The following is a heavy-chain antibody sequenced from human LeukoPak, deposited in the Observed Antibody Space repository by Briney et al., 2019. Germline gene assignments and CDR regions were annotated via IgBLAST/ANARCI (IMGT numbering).Heavy chain of an antibody. D-gene: IGHD6-13*01. Sequence: PGGSLRLSCAASGFTFSNYWMHWVRQAPGKGPVWLSRIRSDGSSTRFADSVQGRFTISRDNGKNTLYLQMNSLRAEDTAVYYCARGGDSSNWYPGYFDYWGQGALVTVSS. CDR1: GFTFSNYW. CDR2: IRSDGSST. CDR3: ARGGDSSNWYPGYFDY. J-gene: IGHJ4*02. V-gene: IGHV3-74*01.